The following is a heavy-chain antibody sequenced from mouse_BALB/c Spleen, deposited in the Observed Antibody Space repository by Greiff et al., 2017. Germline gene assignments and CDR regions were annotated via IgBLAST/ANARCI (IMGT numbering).Heavy chain of an antibody. CDR2: IDPYYGGT. V-gene: IGHV1S135*01. CDR1: GYSFTGYN. D-gene: IGHD2-5*01. J-gene: IGHJ4*01. CDR3: ARWDSTEGGGMDD. Sequence: VQLPQSGPELVTPGASVQLSCTASGYSFTGYNMNWVKQSHGKSLEWIGNIDPYYGGTSYNQKFKGKATLTVDKSSSTAYMQLKSLTSEDSAVYYCARWDSTEGGGMDDGGQGTEGNGAS.